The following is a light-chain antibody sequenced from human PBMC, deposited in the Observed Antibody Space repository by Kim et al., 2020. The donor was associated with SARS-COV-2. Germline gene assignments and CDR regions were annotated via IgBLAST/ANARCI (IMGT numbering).Light chain of an antibody. CDR1: SSDVGSYNR. CDR2: EVS. Sequence: SVTIPCTGTSSDVGSYNRVSWYQQPPGTAPKLMIYEVSNRPSGVPDRFSGSKSGNTASLTISGLQAEDEADYYCSSYTSSSTLVFGGGTKLTVL. CDR3: SSYTSSSTLV. V-gene: IGLV2-18*02. J-gene: IGLJ2*01.